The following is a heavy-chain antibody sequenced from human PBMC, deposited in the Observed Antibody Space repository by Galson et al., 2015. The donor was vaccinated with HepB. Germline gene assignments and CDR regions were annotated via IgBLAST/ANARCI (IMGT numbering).Heavy chain of an antibody. CDR1: GFTFSSYS. CDR3: TTDQRSYDFWSGYYFDPWT. Sequence: SLRLSCAASGFTFSSYSMNWVRQAPGKGLEWVGRIKSKTDGGTTDYAAPVKGRFTLSRDDSKNTLYLQMNNLKTVDTAVYYCTTDQRSYDFWSGYYFDPWTWGQGTLVTVSS. CDR2: IKSKTDGGTT. J-gene: IGHJ4*02. V-gene: IGHV3-15*07. D-gene: IGHD3-3*01.